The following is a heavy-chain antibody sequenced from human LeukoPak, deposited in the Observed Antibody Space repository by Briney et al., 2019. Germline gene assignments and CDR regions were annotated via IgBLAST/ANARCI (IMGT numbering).Heavy chain of an antibody. CDR1: GFTFSSYS. D-gene: IGHD1-26*01. CDR3: ARAGGSYYYYYYYMDV. Sequence: GGSLRLSCAASGFTFSSYSMSWVRQAPGKGLEWVSSISSSSSYIYYADSVKGRFTISRDNAKNSLYLQMNSLRAEDTAVYYCARAGGSYYYYYYYMDVWGKGTTVTVSS. CDR2: ISSSSSYI. J-gene: IGHJ6*03. V-gene: IGHV3-21*01.